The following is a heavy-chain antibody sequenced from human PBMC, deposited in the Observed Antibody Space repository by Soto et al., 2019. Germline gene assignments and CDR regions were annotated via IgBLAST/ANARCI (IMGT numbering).Heavy chain of an antibody. CDR3: ARDWIAVAGSISFSQAFPLLDGMDL. CDR2: IYPRGGNI. V-gene: IGHV1-46*01. CDR1: GYSFVNYY. D-gene: IGHD6-19*01. Sequence: QVHLVQSGAEVKKPGASVKLSCKASGYSFVNYYINWVRQAPGQGLEWMGIIYPRGGNISYAQKSQGRVSMTSDTAASTVYMELTSLRSDDTAVYFCARDWIAVAGSISFSQAFPLLDGMDLWGQGTTVTVSS. J-gene: IGHJ6*02.